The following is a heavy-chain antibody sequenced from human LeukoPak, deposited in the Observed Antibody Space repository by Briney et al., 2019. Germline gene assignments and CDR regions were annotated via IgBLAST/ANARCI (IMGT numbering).Heavy chain of an antibody. CDR3: ARDPLYGDSRGHYFDY. Sequence: SVKVSCKASGGTFSSYAISWVRQAPGRGLEWMGRIIPILGIANYAQKFQGRVTITADKSTSTAYMELSSLRSEDTAVYYCARDPLYGDSRGHYFDYWGQGTLVTVSS. J-gene: IGHJ4*02. CDR1: GGTFSSYA. V-gene: IGHV1-69*04. D-gene: IGHD4-17*01. CDR2: IIPILGIA.